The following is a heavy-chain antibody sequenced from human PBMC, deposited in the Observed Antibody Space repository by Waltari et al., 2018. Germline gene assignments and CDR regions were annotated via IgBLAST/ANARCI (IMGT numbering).Heavy chain of an antibody. CDR3: ASIFAGTAVTTIQPIDI. CDR1: GFTFSGYG. V-gene: IGHV3-30*03. D-gene: IGHD4-17*01. CDR2: ITFDGTNK. Sequence: QVQLVESGGGVVQPGGSLRLSCAASGFTFSGYGLHWVRQAPGKGLEGVAVITFDGTNKYYADSVKCRFTISRDNPKNKMFLQMNSLRPDDTAIYYCASIFAGTAVTTIQPIDIWGQGTMVTVSS. J-gene: IGHJ3*02.